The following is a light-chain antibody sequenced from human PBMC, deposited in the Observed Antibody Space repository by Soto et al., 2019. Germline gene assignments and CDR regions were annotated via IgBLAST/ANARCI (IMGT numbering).Light chain of an antibody. J-gene: IGKJ1*01. CDR2: GAS. CDR3: QKYNSE. CDR1: QGISNY. Sequence: DVRMTQSPSSLSASVGDRVTITCRASQGISNYVAWYQQKEGKVPKLLIYGASTLQAGVPSRFSGSGSGTDFTLTISSLQPEDVAIYYCQKYNSELGQGTKVEI. V-gene: IGKV1-27*01.